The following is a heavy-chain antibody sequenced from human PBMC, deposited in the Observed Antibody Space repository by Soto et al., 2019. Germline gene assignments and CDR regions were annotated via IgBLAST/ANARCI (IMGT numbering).Heavy chain of an antibody. Sequence: SETLSLTCTVSGGSVSSGSYYWSWIRQPPGKGLEWIGYIYYSGSTNYNPSLKSRVTISVDTSNNQSSLKLSSVTAADTAVYYCARDRDCIAAAGCYKSYYYYYGMDVWGQGTTVTVSS. V-gene: IGHV4-61*01. CDR2: IYYSGST. CDR1: GGSVSSGSYY. CDR3: ARDRDCIAAAGCYKSYYYYYGMDV. D-gene: IGHD6-13*01. J-gene: IGHJ6*02.